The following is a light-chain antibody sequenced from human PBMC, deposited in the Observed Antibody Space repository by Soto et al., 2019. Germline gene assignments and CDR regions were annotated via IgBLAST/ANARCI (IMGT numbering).Light chain of an antibody. CDR2: HAS. V-gene: IGKV3-15*01. J-gene: IGKJ1*01. CDR3: QQYDYWPRT. Sequence: EIVMTQSPATVSVSPGERATLSCRASQSVSDKLAWYQQKPGQAPRLLIYHASARATGIPARFSGSGSGTEFTLTISGLQSEDFAVYYCQQYDYWPRTFGQGTKV. CDR1: QSVSDK.